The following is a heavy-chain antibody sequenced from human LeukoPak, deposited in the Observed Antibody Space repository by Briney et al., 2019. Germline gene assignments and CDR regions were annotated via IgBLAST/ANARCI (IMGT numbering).Heavy chain of an antibody. J-gene: IGHJ5*02. Sequence: PSETLSLTCAVYGGSFSGYYWNWIRQPPGKGLEWIGEINHSGGTNYNPSLKSRVTISVDSSKNQFSLKLSSVTAADTAVYYCARDIVGATYWFDPWGQGTLVTVSS. V-gene: IGHV4-34*01. CDR2: INHSGGT. CDR1: GGSFSGYY. D-gene: IGHD1-26*01. CDR3: ARDIVGATYWFDP.